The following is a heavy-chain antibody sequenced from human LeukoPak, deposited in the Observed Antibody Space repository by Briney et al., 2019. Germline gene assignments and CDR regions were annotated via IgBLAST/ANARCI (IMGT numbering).Heavy chain of an antibody. CDR2: IYYSGST. Sequence: PSETLSLTCTVSGGSISSSSYYWGWIRQPPGKGLEWIGYIYYSGSTNYNPSLMSRVTISVDTSKTQFSLKLSSVTAADTAVYYCARVVGATSQDTFDIWGQGTMVTVSS. CDR3: ARVVGATSQDTFDI. D-gene: IGHD1-26*01. V-gene: IGHV4-61*05. J-gene: IGHJ3*02. CDR1: GGSISSSSYY.